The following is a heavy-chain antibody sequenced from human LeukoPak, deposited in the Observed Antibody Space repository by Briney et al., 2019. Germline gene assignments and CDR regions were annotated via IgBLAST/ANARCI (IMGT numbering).Heavy chain of an antibody. Sequence: GGSLRLSCAASGFTFSSYGMHWVRQAPGKGLEWVANLNQDGSEKNYVDSVRGRFTISRDNAKNSLYLQMNSLRAEDTAVYYCAREHSSGYYYVFDAFDIWGQGTMVTVSS. CDR2: LNQDGSEK. J-gene: IGHJ3*02. V-gene: IGHV3-7*01. CDR3: AREHSSGYYYVFDAFDI. CDR1: GFTFSSYG. D-gene: IGHD3-22*01.